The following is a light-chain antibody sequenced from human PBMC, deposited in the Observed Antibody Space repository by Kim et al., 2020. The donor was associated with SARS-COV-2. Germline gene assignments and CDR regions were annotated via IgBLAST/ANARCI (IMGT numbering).Light chain of an antibody. CDR1: SSNIGPNS. J-gene: IGLJ2*01. CDR2: STN. CDR3: AVWDDSLNAVI. Sequence: QAVVTQAPSASGTPGQSVTISCSGSSSNIGPNSVNWYQQVPGTAPKLLIYSTNQWPSGVPDRFSGSKSGTSASLAISGLQSEDEADYYCAVWDDSLNAVIFGGGTKLTVL. V-gene: IGLV1-44*01.